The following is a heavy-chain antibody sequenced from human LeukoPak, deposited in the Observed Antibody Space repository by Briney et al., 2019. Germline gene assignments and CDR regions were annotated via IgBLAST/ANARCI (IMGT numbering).Heavy chain of an antibody. CDR2: VSGYNGNT. V-gene: IGHV1-18*01. Sequence: ASVKVSCKASGYTFTSYNINWVRQAPGQGLEWMGWVSGYNGNTNYAQKFEGRVAMTTDTSSSTAYMELRSLRSDDTAIYYCARGDWFDPWGQGTLVTVSS. CDR3: ARGDWFDP. CDR1: GYTFTSYN. J-gene: IGHJ5*02. D-gene: IGHD2-21*01.